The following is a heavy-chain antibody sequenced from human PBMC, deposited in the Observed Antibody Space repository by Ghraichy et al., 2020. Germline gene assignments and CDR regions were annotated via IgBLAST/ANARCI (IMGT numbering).Heavy chain of an antibody. CDR1: GYTLTELS. D-gene: IGHD1-26*01. CDR2: FDPEDGET. J-gene: IGHJ4*02. Sequence: SVKVSCKVSGYTLTELSMHWVRQAPGKGLEWMGGFDPEDGETIYAQKFQGRVTMTEDTSTDTAYMELSSLRSGDTAVYYCATAYSGSYSGGGDYWGQGTLVTVSS. CDR3: ATAYSGSYSGGGDY. V-gene: IGHV1-24*01.